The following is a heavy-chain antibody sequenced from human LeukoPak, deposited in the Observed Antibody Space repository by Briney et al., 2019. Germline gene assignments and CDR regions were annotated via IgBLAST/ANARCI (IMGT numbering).Heavy chain of an antibody. CDR3: AKGGTTGYSSSWYSDYFDY. V-gene: IGHV3-9*01. CDR2: ISWNSGSI. Sequence: GGSLRLSCAASGFTFDDYAMHWVRQAPGKGLEWVSGISWNSGSIGYADSVKGRFTISRDNAKNSLYLLMNSLRAEDTALYYCAKGGTTGYSSSWYSDYFDYWGQGTLVTVPS. CDR1: GFTFDDYA. D-gene: IGHD6-13*01. J-gene: IGHJ4*02.